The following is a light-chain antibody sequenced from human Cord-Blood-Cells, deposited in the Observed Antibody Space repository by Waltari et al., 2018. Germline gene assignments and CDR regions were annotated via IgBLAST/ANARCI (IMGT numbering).Light chain of an antibody. V-gene: IGLV1-51*02. J-gene: IGLJ1*01. CDR2: ENN. CDR1: SSNIGNNY. Sequence: QSVLTQPPSVSAAPGPKVTISCSGRSSNIGNNYVSWYQQLPGTAPKLLIYENNKRPSGIPDRFSGSKSGTSATLGITGLQTGDEADYYCGTWDSSLSVYVFGTGTKVTVL. CDR3: GTWDSSLSVYV.